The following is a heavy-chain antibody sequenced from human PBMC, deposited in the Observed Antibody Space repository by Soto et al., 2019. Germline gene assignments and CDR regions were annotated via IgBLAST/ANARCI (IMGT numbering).Heavy chain of an antibody. CDR1: GFTFSSYD. J-gene: IGHJ6*02. CDR2: IGTAGAT. V-gene: IGHV3-13*01. CDR3: ARGGAGGSGSYPYYYYGMDV. D-gene: IGHD3-10*01. Sequence: GGSLRLSCAASGFTFSSYDMHWVRQATGKGLEWVSAIGTAGATYYPGSVKGRFTISRENAKNSLYLQMNSLRAGDTAVYYCARGGAGGSGSYPYYYYGMDVWGQGTTVTVSS.